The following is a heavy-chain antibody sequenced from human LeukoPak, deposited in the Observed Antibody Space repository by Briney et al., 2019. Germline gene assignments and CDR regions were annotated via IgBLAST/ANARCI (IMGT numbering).Heavy chain of an antibody. Sequence: GGSLRLSCAASGFTFSSYSMNWVRQAPGKGLEGVSSISSSSSYIYYADSVKGRFTISRDNAKNSLYLQMNSLRAEDTAVYYCARDRNSGYGIGMDVWGQGTTVTVSS. J-gene: IGHJ6*02. D-gene: IGHD5-12*01. CDR2: ISSSSSYI. CDR3: ARDRNSGYGIGMDV. V-gene: IGHV3-21*01. CDR1: GFTFSSYS.